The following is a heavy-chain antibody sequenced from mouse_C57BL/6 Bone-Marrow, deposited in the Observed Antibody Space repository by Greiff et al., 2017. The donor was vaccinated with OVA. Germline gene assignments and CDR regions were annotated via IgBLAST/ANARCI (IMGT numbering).Heavy chain of an antibody. Sequence: EVQLQQSGAELVRPGASVKLSCTASGFNIKDDYMHWVKQRPEQGLEWIGWIDPENGDTEYASKFQGKATITADTSSNTAYLQLSSLTSEDTAVYYCTPYLDGYGGGYAMDYWGQGTSVTVSS. D-gene: IGHD2-3*01. J-gene: IGHJ4*01. V-gene: IGHV14-4*01. CDR1: GFNIKDDY. CDR3: TPYLDGYGGGYAMDY. CDR2: IDPENGDT.